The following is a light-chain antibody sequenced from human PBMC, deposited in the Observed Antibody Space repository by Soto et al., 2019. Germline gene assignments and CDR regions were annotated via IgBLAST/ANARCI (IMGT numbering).Light chain of an antibody. V-gene: IGKV3-20*01. J-gene: IGKJ1*01. CDR1: QSVSNCY. CDR2: GAS. CDR3: QPYGISPWT. Sequence: EIVLTQSPGTLSLSRGERATLSCRASQSVSNCYIAWYQQKPGQAPRLLIYGASSRATGIPDRFTGSGSGTDFTLTITRLEPEDFALYYCQPYGISPWTFGQGTKVEIK.